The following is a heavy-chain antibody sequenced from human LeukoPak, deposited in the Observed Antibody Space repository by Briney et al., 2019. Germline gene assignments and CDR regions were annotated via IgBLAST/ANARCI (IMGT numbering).Heavy chain of an antibody. CDR3: ARAGDSSGATPIDY. CDR2: INPSGGST. CDR1: GFTFTSYY. V-gene: IGHV1-46*01. D-gene: IGHD3-22*01. Sequence: PGGSLRLSCAASGFTFTSYYMHWVRQAPGQGLEWMGIINPSGGSTSYAQKFQGRVTMTRDTSTSTVYMELSSLRSEDTAVYYCARAGDSSGATPIDYWGQGTLVTVSS. J-gene: IGHJ4*02.